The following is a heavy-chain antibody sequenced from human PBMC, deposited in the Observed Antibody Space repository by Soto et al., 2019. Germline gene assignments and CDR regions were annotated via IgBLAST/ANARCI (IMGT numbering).Heavy chain of an antibody. Sequence: EVQLVESGGGLVKPGGSLRLSCAATGFTFSSYSMNWVRQAPGKGLEWVSSISSSSSYIYYADSVKGRFTISRDNAKNSLYLQMNSLRAEDTAVYYCARGNYDSSGYYTYYYGMDVWGQGTTVTVSS. V-gene: IGHV3-21*01. D-gene: IGHD3-22*01. CDR3: ARGNYDSSGYYTYYYGMDV. J-gene: IGHJ6*02. CDR2: ISSSSSYI. CDR1: GFTFSSYS.